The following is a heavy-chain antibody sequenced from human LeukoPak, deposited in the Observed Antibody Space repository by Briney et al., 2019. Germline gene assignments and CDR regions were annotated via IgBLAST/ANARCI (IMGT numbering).Heavy chain of an antibody. D-gene: IGHD6-19*01. CDR2: ISDIGSI. Sequence: SETLSLTCTVSGGSISSYYWSWIRQPPGKGLEWIAYISDIGSINYNPSLKSRVTISVDTSKNQFSLKLSSVTAADTAVYYCARHQGLIAVAGLNFDYCGQGTLVTVSS. CDR1: GGSISSYY. J-gene: IGHJ4*02. CDR3: ARHQGLIAVAGLNFDY. V-gene: IGHV4-59*08.